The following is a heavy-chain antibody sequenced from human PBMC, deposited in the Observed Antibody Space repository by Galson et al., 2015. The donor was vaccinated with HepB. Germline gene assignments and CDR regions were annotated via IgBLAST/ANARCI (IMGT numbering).Heavy chain of an antibody. J-gene: IGHJ6*02. Sequence: QSGAEVKKPGESLKISCKGSGYSFTSYWIGWVRQMPGKGLEWMGIIYPGDSDTRYSPSFQGQVTISADKSISTAYLQWSSLKASDTAMYYCARLGGQLLLEYYYYGMDVWGQGTTVTVSS. CDR3: ARLGGQLLLEYYYYGMDV. D-gene: IGHD2-2*01. CDR2: IYPGDSDT. CDR1: GYSFTSYW. V-gene: IGHV5-51*03.